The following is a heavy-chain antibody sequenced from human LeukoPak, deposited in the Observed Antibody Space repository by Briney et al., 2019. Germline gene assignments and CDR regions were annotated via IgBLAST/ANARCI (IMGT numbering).Heavy chain of an antibody. CDR1: GSTFSSYD. Sequence: GRSLSLSCAASGSTFSSYDMHWVRQAPGKGLEWVSSISGSGGTTYYADSVKGRFTISRDNSKNTLYLQMNSLRAEDTAVYCCAKVRYVGYYFDTWGQGTLVTVSS. V-gene: IGHV3-23*01. CDR3: AKVRYVGYYFDT. J-gene: IGHJ4*02. CDR2: ISGSGGTT. D-gene: IGHD3-9*01.